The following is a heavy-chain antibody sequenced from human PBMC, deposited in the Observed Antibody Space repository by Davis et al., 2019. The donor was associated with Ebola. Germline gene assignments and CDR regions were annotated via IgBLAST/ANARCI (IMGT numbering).Heavy chain of an antibody. D-gene: IGHD3-9*01. J-gene: IGHJ1*01. V-gene: IGHV1-18*04. Sequence: ASVKVSCKASGYTFTSYGISWVRQAPGQGLEWMGWISAYNGNTNYAQKLQGRVTMTRNNSISTAYMELSSLRSEDTAVYYCARGPTRYFDWLLILVVEYFQHWGQGTLVTVSS. CDR3: ARGPTRYFDWLLILVVEYFQH. CDR1: GYTFTSYG. CDR2: ISAYNGNT.